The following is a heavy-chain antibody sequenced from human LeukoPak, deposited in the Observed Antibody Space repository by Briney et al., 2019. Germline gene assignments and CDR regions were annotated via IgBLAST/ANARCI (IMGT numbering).Heavy chain of an antibody. D-gene: IGHD3-10*01. CDR1: GGSISSYY. Sequence: PSETLSLTCTVSGGSISSYYWSWIRQPPGKGLEWIGYIYYSGSTNYNPSLKSRVTISVDTSKNQFSLKLSSVTAADTAVYYCAREPSQLTDAFDIWGQGTMVTVSS. CDR2: IYYSGST. J-gene: IGHJ3*02. V-gene: IGHV4-59*01. CDR3: AREPSQLTDAFDI.